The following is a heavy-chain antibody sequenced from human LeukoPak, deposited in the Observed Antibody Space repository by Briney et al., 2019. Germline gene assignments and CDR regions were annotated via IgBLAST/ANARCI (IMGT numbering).Heavy chain of an antibody. D-gene: IGHD2-15*01. CDR2: IITIFGTA. V-gene: IGHV1-69*13. CDR3: ARLIREYCSGGSCYDEGLYFQH. Sequence: AVKVSCKGSGCTFSSYAISWVGQAPGQGLGWVGGIITIFGTANYAQKFHVRVTITADESTSKAYMELSSLRSEDPAVYYCARLIREYCSGGSCYDEGLYFQHWGQGTLVTVSS. CDR1: GCTFSSYA. J-gene: IGHJ1*01.